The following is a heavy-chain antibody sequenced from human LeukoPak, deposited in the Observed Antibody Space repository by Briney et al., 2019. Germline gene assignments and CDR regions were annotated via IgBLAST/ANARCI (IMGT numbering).Heavy chain of an antibody. J-gene: IGHJ4*02. CDR1: GYTFTGYY. Sequence: ASVKVSCKASGYTFTGYYMHWVRQAPGQGLEWMGIINPSGGSTSYPQKFQGRVTMTRDMSTSTVYMELSSLRSEDTGVYYCARDFSKTTAFDYWGQGTLVTVSS. D-gene: IGHD4-17*01. CDR2: INPSGGST. V-gene: IGHV1-46*01. CDR3: ARDFSKTTAFDY.